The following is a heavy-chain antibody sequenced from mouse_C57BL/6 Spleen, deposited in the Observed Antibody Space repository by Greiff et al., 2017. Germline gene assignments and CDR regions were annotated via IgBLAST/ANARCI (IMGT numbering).Heavy chain of an antibody. V-gene: IGHV1-72*01. Sequence: QVQLKQSGAELVKPGASVKLSCKASGYTFTSYWMHWVKQRPGRGLEWIGRIDPNSGGTKYNEKFKSKATRTVDKHSSTAYMQLSSLTSEDSAVYYCAREGIITTVVDYWGKGTTLTVSS. CDR1: GYTFTSYW. CDR3: AREGIITTVVDY. D-gene: IGHD1-1*01. J-gene: IGHJ2*01. CDR2: IDPNSGGT.